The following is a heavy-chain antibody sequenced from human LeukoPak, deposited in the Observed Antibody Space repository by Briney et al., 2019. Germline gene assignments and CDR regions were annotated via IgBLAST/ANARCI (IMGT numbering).Heavy chain of an antibody. V-gene: IGHV3-30-3*01. Sequence: GGSLRLSCAASGFTFSSYAMHWVRQAPGKGLEWVAVISYDGSNKYYADSVKGRFTISRDNSKNTLYLQMNSLRAEDTAVYYCARAEVITNYFDYWAREPWSPSPQ. D-gene: IGHD3-16*01. CDR1: GFTFSSYA. J-gene: IGHJ4*02. CDR3: ARAEVITNYFDY. CDR2: ISYDGSNK.